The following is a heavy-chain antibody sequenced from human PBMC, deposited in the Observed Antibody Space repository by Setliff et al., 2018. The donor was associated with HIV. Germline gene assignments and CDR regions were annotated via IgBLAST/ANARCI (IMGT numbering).Heavy chain of an antibody. J-gene: IGHJ3*01. CDR1: GYNINDGFH. V-gene: IGHV4-38-2*02. CDR3: VRDRSLRFSQSPSLHYFDV. CDR2: IYNSGHA. Sequence: PSETLSLTCLVFGYNINDGFHWGWIRQSPRKGLEWLGSIYNSGHASYNPSRWSRVTMSVDTSKNRFSLRLTSVTAADTAVYYFVRDRSLRFSQSPSLHYFDVWGQGILVTVSS.